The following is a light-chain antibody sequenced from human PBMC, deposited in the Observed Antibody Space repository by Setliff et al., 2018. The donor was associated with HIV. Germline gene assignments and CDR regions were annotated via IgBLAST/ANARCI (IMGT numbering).Light chain of an antibody. CDR2: DVR. Sequence: QSALTQPAPVSGSPGQSITISCTGTSSDIGAYNYVSWYQQHPGKAPKVMIYDVRKRPSGVSNRFSGSKSGNTASLTISGLQAEDEAAYYCSSYVNINTLVFGTGTKVTVL. CDR3: SSYVNINTLV. V-gene: IGLV2-14*03. J-gene: IGLJ1*01. CDR1: SSDIGAYNY.